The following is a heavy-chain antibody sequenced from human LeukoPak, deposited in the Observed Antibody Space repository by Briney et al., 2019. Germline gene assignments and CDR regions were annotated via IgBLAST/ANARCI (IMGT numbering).Heavy chain of an antibody. CDR1: GGSISSGGYY. CDR2: IYYSGST. CDR3: ASSVVVAATPDY. Sequence: KPSQTLSLTCTVSGGSISSGGYYWSWIRQHPGKGLEWIGYIYYSGSTYYNPSLKSRVTISVDTSKNQFSLKLSSVTAADTAVYYCASSVVVAATPDYWGQGTLVTVSS. J-gene: IGHJ4*02. D-gene: IGHD2-15*01. V-gene: IGHV4-31*03.